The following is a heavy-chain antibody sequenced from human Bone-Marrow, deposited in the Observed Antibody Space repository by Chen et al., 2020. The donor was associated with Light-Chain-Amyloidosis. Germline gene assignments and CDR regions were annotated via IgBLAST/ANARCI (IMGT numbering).Heavy chain of an antibody. V-gene: IGHV3-9*01. Sequence: EVQLVESGGGLVQPGRSLRLSCAASGFTFDDYAMHWVRQAPGKGLEWVSGISWNSGSIGYADSVKGRFTISRDNAKNSLYLQMNSLRAEDTALYYCAKDMVFAGSSSGWYPPRGVFDYWGQGTLVTVSS. D-gene: IGHD6-19*01. J-gene: IGHJ4*02. CDR3: AKDMVFAGSSSGWYPPRGVFDY. CDR1: GFTFDDYA. CDR2: ISWNSGSI.